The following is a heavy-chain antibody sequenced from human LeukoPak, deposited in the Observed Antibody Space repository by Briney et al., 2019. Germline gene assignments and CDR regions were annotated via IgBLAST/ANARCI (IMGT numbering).Heavy chain of an antibody. CDR1: GFTFSSYA. Sequence: GGSLRLSCAASGFTFSSYAMSWVRQAPGKGLEWVSSISSSSSYIYYADSVKGRFTISRDNAKNSLYLQMNSLRAEDTAVYYCARYCSSTSCQEYYYYGMDVWGQGTTVTVSS. J-gene: IGHJ6*02. CDR2: ISSSSSYI. V-gene: IGHV3-21*01. CDR3: ARYCSSTSCQEYYYYGMDV. D-gene: IGHD2-2*01.